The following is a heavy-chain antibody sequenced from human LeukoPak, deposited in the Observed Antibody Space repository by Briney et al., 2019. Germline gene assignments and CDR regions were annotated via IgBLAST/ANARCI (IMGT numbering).Heavy chain of an antibody. CDR2: ISYDGSNK. CDR3: ARWRTGTIFDY. CDR1: GFTFSDYY. D-gene: IGHD1-7*01. J-gene: IGHJ4*02. V-gene: IGHV3-30*03. Sequence: GGSLRLSCAASGFTFSDYYMSWIRQAPGKGLEWVALISYDGSNKDYADSVKGRFTISRDNSKNTLYLQMNSLRPEDTAVYYCARWRTGTIFDYWGQGTLVIVSS.